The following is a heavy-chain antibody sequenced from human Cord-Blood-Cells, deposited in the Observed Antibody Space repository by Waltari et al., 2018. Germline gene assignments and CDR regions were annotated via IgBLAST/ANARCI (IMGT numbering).Heavy chain of an antibody. J-gene: IGHJ4*02. CDR1: GFTFSSYW. CDR3: ARIIVELGLFDY. D-gene: IGHD2-21*01. Sequence: EVQLVESGGGLVQPGGSLRLSCAASGFTFSSYWMSWVRQAPGNGLEWVANIKQAGSEKYYVDSVKGRFTIARDNAKNSLYLQMNSLRAEDTAVYYCARIIVELGLFDYWGQGTLVTVSS. V-gene: IGHV3-7*01. CDR2: IKQAGSEK.